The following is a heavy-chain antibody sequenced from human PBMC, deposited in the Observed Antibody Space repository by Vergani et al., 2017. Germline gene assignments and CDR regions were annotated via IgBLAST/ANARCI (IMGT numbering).Heavy chain of an antibody. CDR1: GFTFSSYA. D-gene: IGHD3/OR15-3a*01. J-gene: IGHJ2*01. CDR3: ARDRTGLYFDL. V-gene: IGHV3-23*01. CDR2: ISGSGGST. Sequence: EVQLLESGGGLVQPGGSLRLSCAASGFTFSSYAMSWVGQAPGKGLEWVSAISGSGGSTYYADSVKGRFTISRGNSKNMLYLQMNSLRAEDTAVYYGARDRTGLYFDLWGRGTLVTVSS.